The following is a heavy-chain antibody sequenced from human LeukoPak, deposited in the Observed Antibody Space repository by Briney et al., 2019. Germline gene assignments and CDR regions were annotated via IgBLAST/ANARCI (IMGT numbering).Heavy chain of an antibody. CDR3: ARGTIGYTYGLDY. Sequence: GGSPRLSCAASGFTVSSNYMSWVRQAPGKGLEWVSVIYSGGTTYYADSVKGRFTISRDNSKNTLNLQMNSLRGEDTAVYYCARGTIGYTYGLDYWGQGTLVTVSS. CDR1: GFTVSSNY. J-gene: IGHJ4*02. D-gene: IGHD5-18*01. V-gene: IGHV3-53*01. CDR2: IYSGGTT.